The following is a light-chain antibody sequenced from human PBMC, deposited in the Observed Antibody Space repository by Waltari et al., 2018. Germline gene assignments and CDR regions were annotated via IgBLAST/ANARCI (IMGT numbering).Light chain of an antibody. CDR1: SSYVGGYNY. V-gene: IGLV2-11*01. CDR3: CSYAGSYPL. J-gene: IGLJ2*01. Sequence: QSALTQPRSVSGSPGQSVTISCTGTSSYVGGYNYVSWYQQHPGKAPKPMIYDFSKRPSGVPDRFSGSKSGNTASLTISGLQAEDEADYYCCSYAGSYPLFGGGTKLTVL. CDR2: DFS.